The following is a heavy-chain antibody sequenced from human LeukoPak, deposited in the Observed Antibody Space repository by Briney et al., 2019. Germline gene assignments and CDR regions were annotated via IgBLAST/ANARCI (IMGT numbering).Heavy chain of an antibody. CDR2: IYYSGST. D-gene: IGHD2-21*02. CDR3: ARHAAFCGGDCYPEYFQH. V-gene: IGHV4-39*01. Sequence: SETLSLTCTVSGDSISSSSYYWGRIRQPPGKGLEWIGSIYYSGSTYYNPSLKSRVTISVDTSKNQFSLKLSSVTAADTAVYYCARHAAFCGGDCYPEYFQHWGQGTLVTVSS. CDR1: GDSISSSSYY. J-gene: IGHJ1*01.